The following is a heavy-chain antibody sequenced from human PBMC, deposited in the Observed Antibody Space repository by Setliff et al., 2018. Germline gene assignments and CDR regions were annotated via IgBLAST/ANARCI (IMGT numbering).Heavy chain of an antibody. V-gene: IGHV4-39*01. Sequence: SETLSLTCTVSGASLNSGTYYWGWIRQPPGKGLEWIGRIYYRGDTYYNPSLKGRLTISVDTAQNQFSLRLTSVTAADTAVYYCARTGTYRYFDYWGQGTQVTVS. CDR1: GASLNSGTYY. D-gene: IGHD1-1*01. J-gene: IGHJ4*02. CDR2: IYYRGDT. CDR3: ARTGTYRYFDY.